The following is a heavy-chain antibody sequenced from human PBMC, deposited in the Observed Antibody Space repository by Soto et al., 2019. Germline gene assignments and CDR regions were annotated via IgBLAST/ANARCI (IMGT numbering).Heavy chain of an antibody. V-gene: IGHV2-5*02. D-gene: IGHD2-21*02. J-gene: IGHJ6*02. CDR3: AHKTGDCGYYAMDV. CDR1: GCSLSTNGVS. CDR2: IYWDDDK. Sequence: QITLKESGPTLVKPTQSLTLTCTFSGCSLSTNGVSVAWIRQPPGKALEWLALIYWDDDKRYSPSLKSRLTITKDTSKNQVVLTLTNMDPVDTGTYYCAHKTGDCGYYAMDVWGQGTTVTVSS.